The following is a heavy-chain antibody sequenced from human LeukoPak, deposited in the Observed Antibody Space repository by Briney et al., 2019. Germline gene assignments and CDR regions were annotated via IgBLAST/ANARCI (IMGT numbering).Heavy chain of an antibody. V-gene: IGHV3-23*01. Sequence: PGGSLRLSCAASGFTFSSFAMSWVRQAPGKGLEWLSVTTGSGYDTNSADSVKGRFTISRDNSKNTLYLQMNSLRAEDTAVYYCAKCCSGGSCYNPSLPSRTSSYYFDYWGQGTLVTVSS. CDR3: AKCCSGGSCYNPSLPSRTSSYYFDY. D-gene: IGHD2-15*01. CDR2: TTGSGYDT. CDR1: GFTFSSFA. J-gene: IGHJ4*02.